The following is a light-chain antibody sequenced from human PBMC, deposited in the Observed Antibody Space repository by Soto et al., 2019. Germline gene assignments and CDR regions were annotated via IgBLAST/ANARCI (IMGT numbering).Light chain of an antibody. J-gene: IGKJ1*01. Sequence: EIVLTQSPATLSLSPGERATLSCRASQGVSSYLAWYQQKPGQTPRLLIYDASNRATGIPARFSGSGSGTDFTLTISSLEPEDFAVYYCLQRSNWVTFGQGTKVEIK. CDR2: DAS. CDR1: QGVSSY. V-gene: IGKV3-11*01. CDR3: LQRSNWVT.